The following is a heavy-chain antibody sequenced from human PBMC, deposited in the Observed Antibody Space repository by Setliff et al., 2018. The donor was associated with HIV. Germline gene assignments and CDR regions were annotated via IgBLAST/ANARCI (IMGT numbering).Heavy chain of an antibody. V-gene: IGHV3-15*01. D-gene: IGHD6-19*01. Sequence: GSLRLSCAASGFTFSNAWMSWVRQAPGKGLEWVGRIKSKTDGGTTDYAAPVKGRFTISRDDSKNTLYLQMNGLRAEDAAVYYCAIPGYYSGWYHFDYWGQGTLVTVSS. J-gene: IGHJ4*02. CDR3: AIPGYYSGWYHFDY. CDR1: GFTFSNAW. CDR2: IKSKTDGGTT.